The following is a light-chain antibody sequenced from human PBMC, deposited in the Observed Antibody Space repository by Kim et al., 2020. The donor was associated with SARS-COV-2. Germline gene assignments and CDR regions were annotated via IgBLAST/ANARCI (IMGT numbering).Light chain of an antibody. CDR2: WAS. Sequence: ATINCKSSQSVLFTSNNKNYLAWYQQKPGQPRKLLLYWASTRESGVSDRFSGSDSATDFTLTISGLQPEDVAVYYCQQYFSSPLTFGGGTKVDIK. CDR3: QQYFSSPLT. CDR1: QSVLFTSNNKNY. J-gene: IGKJ4*01. V-gene: IGKV4-1*01.